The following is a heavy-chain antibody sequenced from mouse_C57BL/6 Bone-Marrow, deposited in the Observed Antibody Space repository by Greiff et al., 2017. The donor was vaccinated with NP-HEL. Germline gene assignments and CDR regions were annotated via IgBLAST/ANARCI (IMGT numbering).Heavy chain of an antibody. CDR3: ARGPGRAMDY. D-gene: IGHD3-3*01. CDR1: GFTFSSYA. V-gene: IGHV5-4*03. Sequence: EVMVVESGGGLVKPGGSLKLSCAASGFTFSSYAMSWVRQTPEKRLEWVATISDGGSYTYYPDNVKGRFTISRDNAKNNLYLQMSHLKSEDTAMYYCARGPGRAMDYWGQGTSVTVSS. J-gene: IGHJ4*01. CDR2: ISDGGSYT.